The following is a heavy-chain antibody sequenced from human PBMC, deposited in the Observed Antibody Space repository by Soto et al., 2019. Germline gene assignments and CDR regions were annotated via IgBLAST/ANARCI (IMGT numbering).Heavy chain of an antibody. CDR2: ISGSGGST. Sequence: VQLLESGGGLIHPGGSLRLSCAASGFIFRNYAMSWVRQAPGKGLEWVSGISGSGGSTYYADPVKGRFTISRDNSKNTLYLQMNSLRAEDTAIYSCANVMIDFGGAPADYWGQGTLVIVSS. D-gene: IGHD3-16*01. V-gene: IGHV3-23*01. CDR1: GFIFRNYA. J-gene: IGHJ4*02. CDR3: ANVMIDFGGAPADY.